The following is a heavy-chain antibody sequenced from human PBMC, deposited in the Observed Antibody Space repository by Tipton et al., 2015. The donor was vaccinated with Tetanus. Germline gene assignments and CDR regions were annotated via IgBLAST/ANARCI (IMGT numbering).Heavy chain of an antibody. CDR2: VYLSGST. CDR3: ARFYCGGACHSPYYNAMDG. Sequence: TLSLTCSVSGYSVGRGTDYWTWIRQPPGKGLEWIGHVYLSGSTYYNPSLESRLTLSVDESNNRFSLQLKSVTTADTAVYYCARFYCGGACHSPYYNAMDGWGQGTTVTVSS. V-gene: IGHV4-61*01. D-gene: IGHD2-21*02. J-gene: IGHJ6*02. CDR1: GYSVGRGTDY.